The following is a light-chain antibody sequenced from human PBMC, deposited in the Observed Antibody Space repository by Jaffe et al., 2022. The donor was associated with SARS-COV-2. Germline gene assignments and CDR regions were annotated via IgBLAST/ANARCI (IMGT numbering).Light chain of an antibody. Sequence: EIVLTQSPATLSLSPGERATLSCRASQSIYNFLAWYQQKPGQAPRLLIYDASNRATGIPARFSGSGSGTDFTLTISSLEPEDFAVYYCQQRGTWPPLTFGGGTKVEIK. V-gene: IGKV3-11*01. CDR3: QQRGTWPPLT. CDR1: QSIYNF. CDR2: DAS. J-gene: IGKJ4*01.